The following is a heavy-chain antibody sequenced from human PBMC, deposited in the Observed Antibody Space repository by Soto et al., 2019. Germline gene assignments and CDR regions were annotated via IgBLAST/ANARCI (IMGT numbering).Heavy chain of an antibody. V-gene: IGHV1-2*04. CDR2: INPNSGGT. CDR1: GYTFTVYY. Sequence: GASVKVSCKASGYTFTVYYMHWVRQAPGQGLEWMGWINPNSGGTNYAQKFQGWVTMTRDTSISTAYMELSRLRSDDTAVYYCARGRAIFGVVILIAEFDHWGQGTLVTVSS. J-gene: IGHJ5*02. D-gene: IGHD3-3*01. CDR3: ARGRAIFGVVILIAEFDH.